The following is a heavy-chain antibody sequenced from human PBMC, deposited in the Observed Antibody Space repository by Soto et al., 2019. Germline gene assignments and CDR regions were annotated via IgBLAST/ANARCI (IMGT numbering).Heavy chain of an antibody. Sequence: EVQLVESGGGLVQPGGSLRLSCAASGFSFSSHSMKWVRQAPGKGLEWVSYISSSGSTIYYADSVKGRFTISRDNAKNSLYLQMNSLRDDDTAVYYCARGRGYCGGTKCYLDYWGQGALVTVSS. J-gene: IGHJ4*02. CDR1: GFSFSSHS. D-gene: IGHD2-21*01. CDR2: ISSSGSTI. V-gene: IGHV3-48*02. CDR3: ARGRGYCGGTKCYLDY.